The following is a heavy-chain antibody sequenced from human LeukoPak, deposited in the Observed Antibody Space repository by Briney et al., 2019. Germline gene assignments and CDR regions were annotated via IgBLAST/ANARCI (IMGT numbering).Heavy chain of an antibody. D-gene: IGHD5-12*01. CDR3: ASMVATMYYFDH. J-gene: IGHJ4*02. CDR2: IYTIGST. V-gene: IGHV4-61*02. CDR1: GASISSGSYY. Sequence: SETLSLTCTVSGASISSGSYYWSWVRQPAGKGLEWIGRIYTIGSTNYNPSLKSRVTISGDTSKNQFSLKLSSVTAADTAVYYCASMVATMYYFDHWGQGTLVTVSS.